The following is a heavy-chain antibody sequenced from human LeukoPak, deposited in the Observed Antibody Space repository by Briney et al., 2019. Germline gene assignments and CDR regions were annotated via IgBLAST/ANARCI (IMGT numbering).Heavy chain of an antibody. Sequence: TGGSLRLSCTASGFTFGDYAMSWFRQAPGKGLEWVGFIRSKAYGGTPEYAASVKGRFTISRDDSKSIAYLQMSSLKIEDTAVYYCTRNGGWYADYWGQGTLVTVPS. D-gene: IGHD6-13*01. CDR2: IRSKAYGGTP. CDR1: GFTFGDYA. J-gene: IGHJ4*02. CDR3: TRNGGWYADY. V-gene: IGHV3-49*03.